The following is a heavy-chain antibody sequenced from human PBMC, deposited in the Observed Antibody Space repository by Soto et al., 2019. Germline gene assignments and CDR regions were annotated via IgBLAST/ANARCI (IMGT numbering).Heavy chain of an antibody. V-gene: IGHV1-69*01. CDR1: GGTFSSYA. D-gene: IGHD4-17*01. J-gene: IGHJ4*02. CDR2: IIPIFGTA. CDR3: ASPSGGGDYANPFDY. Sequence: QVQLVQSGAEVKKPGSSVKVSCKASGGTFSSYAISWVRQAPGQGLEWLGGIIPIFGTANYAQKFQGRVTITTDESTSAAYIELSSLRSEDTAVSYCASPSGGGDYANPFDYWGQGTLVTVSS.